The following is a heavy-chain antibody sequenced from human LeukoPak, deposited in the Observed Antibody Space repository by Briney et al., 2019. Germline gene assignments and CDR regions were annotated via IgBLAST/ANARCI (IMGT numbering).Heavy chain of an antibody. J-gene: IGHJ4*02. V-gene: IGHV3-7*03. CDR1: GFTFRNYW. CDR2: IKQDGSEK. Sequence: GGSLRLSCAASGFTFRNYWMTWVRQAPGKGLEWVANIKQDGSEKNYVDSVKGRFTISRDNAKNSLFLQMNSLRAEDTAVYYCARHSNGWSEGTYWGQGTLVTVAS. CDR3: ARHSNGWSEGTY. D-gene: IGHD6-19*01.